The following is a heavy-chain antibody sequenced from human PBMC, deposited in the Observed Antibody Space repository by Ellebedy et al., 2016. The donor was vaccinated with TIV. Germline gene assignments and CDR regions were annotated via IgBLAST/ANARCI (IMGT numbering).Heavy chain of an antibody. Sequence: GESLKISCAPSGFIFRRYDMDWVRQAPGKGLEWLASISSSMISIYYADSVKGRFTISRDNARNSLYLQMNSLRVEDTGVYYCARLYDVLTNGMDVWGPGTTVTVS. J-gene: IGHJ6*02. V-gene: IGHV3-21*01. CDR3: ARLYDVLTNGMDV. CDR1: GFIFRRYD. D-gene: IGHD3-9*01. CDR2: ISSSMISI.